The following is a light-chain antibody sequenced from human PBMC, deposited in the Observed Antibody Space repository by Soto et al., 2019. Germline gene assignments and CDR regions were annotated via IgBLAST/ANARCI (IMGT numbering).Light chain of an antibody. CDR2: DAS. Sequence: EIVMTQSAGTLSVSPGERATLSCRASQSVSSNLAWYQQKPGQAPRLLIYDASTRATDIPARFSGSGSGTEFTLTISRLQSEDFAVYYCQQYGSWPGAFGQGTKVDIK. V-gene: IGKV3-15*01. CDR3: QQYGSWPGA. CDR1: QSVSSN. J-gene: IGKJ1*01.